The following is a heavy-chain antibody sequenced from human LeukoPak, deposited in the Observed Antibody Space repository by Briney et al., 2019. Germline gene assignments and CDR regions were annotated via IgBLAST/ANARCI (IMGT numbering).Heavy chain of an antibody. J-gene: IGHJ4*02. CDR2: INHSGST. D-gene: IGHD3-10*01. CDR1: GGSFSGYY. Sequence: SETLSLTCAVYGGSFSGYYWSWIRQPPGKGLEWIGEINHSGSTNYNPSLKSRVTISVDTSKNQFSLKLSSVTAADTAVYYCAGTKRGQITMVRGVIFDYWGQGTLVTVSS. V-gene: IGHV4-34*01. CDR3: AGTKRGQITMVRGVIFDY.